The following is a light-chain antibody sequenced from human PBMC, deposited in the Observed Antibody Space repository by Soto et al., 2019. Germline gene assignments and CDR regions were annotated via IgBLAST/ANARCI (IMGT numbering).Light chain of an antibody. V-gene: IGKV3-11*01. Sequence: EIVLTQSPSTESLSPVERATLSCRASQSVSSYLAWYQQKPGQAPRLLIYDASNRATGIPARFSGSGSGTDFTLTISSLEPEDFAVYYCQQRSNWPRGTFGQGTKVDIK. J-gene: IGKJ1*01. CDR1: QSVSSY. CDR2: DAS. CDR3: QQRSNWPRGT.